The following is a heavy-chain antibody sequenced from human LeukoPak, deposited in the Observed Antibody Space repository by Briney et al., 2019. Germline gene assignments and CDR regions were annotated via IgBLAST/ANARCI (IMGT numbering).Heavy chain of an antibody. J-gene: IGHJ5*02. Sequence: ASVKVSCKASGYTFTSYGISWVRQAPGQGLEWMGWISAYNGNTNYAQKLQGRVTMTTDTSTSTAYMELRGLRSDDTAVYYCALIAAAGYFDPWGQGTLVTVSS. V-gene: IGHV1-18*04. D-gene: IGHD6-13*01. CDR2: ISAYNGNT. CDR1: GYTFTSYG. CDR3: ALIAAAGYFDP.